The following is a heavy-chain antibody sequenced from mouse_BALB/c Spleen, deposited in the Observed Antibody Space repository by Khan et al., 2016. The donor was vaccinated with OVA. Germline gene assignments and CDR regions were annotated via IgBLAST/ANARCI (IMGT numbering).Heavy chain of an antibody. Sequence: QIQLVQSGPEVKKPGETVKISCKASGHTFTKFGMNWVKQAPGTGLKWMGWINTYTGEPTYADDFNGRFAFSLETSASTAYLQINNLKNEDTATYFCARPPYFSYVLDNWGQGTSVTVSS. V-gene: IGHV9-3-1*01. J-gene: IGHJ4*01. D-gene: IGHD2-10*01. CDR1: GHTFTKFG. CDR2: INTYTGEP. CDR3: ARPPYFSYVLDN.